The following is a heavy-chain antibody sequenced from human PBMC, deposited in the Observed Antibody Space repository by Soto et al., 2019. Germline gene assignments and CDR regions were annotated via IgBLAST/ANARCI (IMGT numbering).Heavy chain of an antibody. D-gene: IGHD1-26*01. V-gene: IGHV3-30-3*01. CDR1: GFTFSSYA. Sequence: GGSLRLSCAASGFTFSSYAMHWVRQAPGKGLEWVAVISYDGSNKYYADSVKGRFTISRDNSKNTLYLQMNSLRAEDTAVYYCASEPSGSYYGSYAFDIWGQGTMVTVSS. J-gene: IGHJ3*02. CDR3: ASEPSGSYYGSYAFDI. CDR2: ISYDGSNK.